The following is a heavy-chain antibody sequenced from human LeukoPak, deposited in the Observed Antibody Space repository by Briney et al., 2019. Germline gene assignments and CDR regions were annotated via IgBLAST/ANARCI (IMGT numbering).Heavy chain of an antibody. V-gene: IGHV4-34*01. CDR3: ARARTSSLWFGELLPVGYDY. D-gene: IGHD3-10*01. CDR2: INHSGST. Sequence: PSETLSLTCAVSGGSFSAYYWSWIRQSPVKGLEWIGQINHSGSTYYNPSLKSRVTISVDTSKNQFSLKLSSVTAADTAVYYCARARTSSLWFGELLPVGYDYWGQGTLVTVSS. CDR1: GGSFSAYY. J-gene: IGHJ4*02.